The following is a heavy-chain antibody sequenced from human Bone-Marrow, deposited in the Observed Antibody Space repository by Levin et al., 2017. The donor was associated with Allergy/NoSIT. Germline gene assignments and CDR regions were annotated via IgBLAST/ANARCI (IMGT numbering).Heavy chain of an antibody. J-gene: IGHJ4*02. CDR3: ARDFRGDSKKFDY. D-gene: IGHD3-10*01. V-gene: IGHV3-23*01. CDR1: GFTFSSCA. CDR2: FGNDGAGT. Sequence: GESLKISCATSGFTFSSCAMSWVRQAPGKGLEWVSGFGNDGAGTHYADSVKGRFTISRDNSKNTLYLQMYSLRAEDTAVYYCARDFRGDSKKFDYWGQGTLVTVSS.